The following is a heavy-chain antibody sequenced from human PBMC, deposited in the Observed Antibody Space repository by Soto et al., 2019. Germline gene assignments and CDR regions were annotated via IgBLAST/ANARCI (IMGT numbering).Heavy chain of an antibody. J-gene: IGHJ6*02. CDR3: SRRYCASDNCPLFYYFVDL. V-gene: IGHV1-69*01. CDR1: GGTFNKFA. CDR2: IIPVFRSA. Sequence: VQLVQSGAEVKKTGSSVKVSCKASGGTFNKFAFSWVRQAPGQGFEWMGGIIPVFRSANYAPRFRGRITITADEYTSTVYVHLNDLRSDDTAVYYCSRRYCASDNCPLFYYFVDLWGLGTTVTVAS. D-gene: IGHD2-21*02.